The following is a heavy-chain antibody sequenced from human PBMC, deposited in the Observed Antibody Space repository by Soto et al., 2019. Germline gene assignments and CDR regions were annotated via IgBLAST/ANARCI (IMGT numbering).Heavy chain of an antibody. D-gene: IGHD3-22*01. V-gene: IGHV3-48*01. J-gene: IGHJ5*02. CDR2: ISSSSSTT. Sequence: EVQLVESGGGLVQPGGSLRLSCAASGFTLSSYSMNWVRQAPGMGLEWVSYISSSSSTTYYADSVKGRFTISRDSAKNSLYLQMNSLRAEDTAVYYCAREGDSSGWYNWFDPWGQGTLVTVSS. CDR1: GFTLSSYS. CDR3: AREGDSSGWYNWFDP.